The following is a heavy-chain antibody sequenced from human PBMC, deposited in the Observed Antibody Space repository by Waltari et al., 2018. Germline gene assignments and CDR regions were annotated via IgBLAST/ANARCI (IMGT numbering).Heavy chain of an antibody. CDR1: GYSFSTHG. CDR3: AKSTSRSDWLDP. V-gene: IGHV1-18*01. Sequence: QGQLVQSGAEVTKPGASVKISCKASGYSFSTHGISWVRQAPGQGLEWMGWISGYNDNIVYGEKFQGRVTMTIDTGTSTAYMELRSLRSDDTAVYYCAKSTSRSDWLDPWGQGTLVTVSS. CDR2: ISGYNDNI. D-gene: IGHD3-3*01. J-gene: IGHJ5*02.